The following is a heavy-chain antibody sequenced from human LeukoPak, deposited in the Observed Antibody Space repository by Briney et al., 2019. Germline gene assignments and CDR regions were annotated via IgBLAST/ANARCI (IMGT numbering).Heavy chain of an antibody. CDR1: GGSISSYY. D-gene: IGHD3-22*01. Sequence: SETLSLTCTVSGGSISSYYWSWIRQPPGKGLEWIGYIYYSGSTNYNPSLKSRVTISVDTSKNQFSLKLSSVTAADTAVYYCARGGDYYDTQGPFDYWGQGTLVTVSS. CDR2: IYYSGST. J-gene: IGHJ4*02. V-gene: IGHV4-59*01. CDR3: ARGGDYYDTQGPFDY.